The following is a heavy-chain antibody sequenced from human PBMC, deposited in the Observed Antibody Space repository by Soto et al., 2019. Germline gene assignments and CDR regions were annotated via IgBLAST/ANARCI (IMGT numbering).Heavy chain of an antibody. V-gene: IGHV3-30*18. CDR2: ISYDGSNK. CDR3: AKGRARGYYDSSGHAEPFDY. Sequence: SLRLSCAASGFTFSSYGMHWVRQAPGKGLEWVAVISYDGSNKYYADSVKGRFAISRDNSKNTLYLQMNSLRAEDTAVYYCAKGRARGYYDSSGHAEPFDYWGQGTLVTVSS. J-gene: IGHJ4*02. D-gene: IGHD3-22*01. CDR1: GFTFSSYG.